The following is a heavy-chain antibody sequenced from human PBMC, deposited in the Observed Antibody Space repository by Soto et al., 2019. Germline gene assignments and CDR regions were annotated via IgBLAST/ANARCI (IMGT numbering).Heavy chain of an antibody. V-gene: IGHV3-74*01. CDR1: GFTFSTYW. CDR2: ISSDERTT. D-gene: IGHD1-26*01. J-gene: IGHJ4*02. Sequence: EVQLVESGGGLVQPGGSLRLSCAASGFTFSTYWMHWVRQAPGKGLVWVSRISSDERTTLYADSVKGRFTISRDNAKNTLYLLMDSLRADDTAVYYCAREPSVGAPIDYWGQGTLVTVSS. CDR3: AREPSVGAPIDY.